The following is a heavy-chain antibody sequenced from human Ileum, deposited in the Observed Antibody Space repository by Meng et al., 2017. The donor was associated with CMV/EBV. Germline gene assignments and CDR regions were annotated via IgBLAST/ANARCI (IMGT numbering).Heavy chain of an antibody. D-gene: IGHD5-12*01. V-gene: IGHV2-5*02. CDR2: IYWDDDT. CDR1: GFSFSTSKAG. CDR3: VHRSYSGQDDY. J-gene: IGHJ4*02. Sequence: QTTLKGSGPTLVNTTQTLSLTCTFSGFSFSTSKAGVGWIRLPPGKALEWLALIYWDDDTRYNPSLKTRLTITKDTSKNQVILTMTKMDPADTATYFCVHRSYSGQDDYWGQGALVTVSS.